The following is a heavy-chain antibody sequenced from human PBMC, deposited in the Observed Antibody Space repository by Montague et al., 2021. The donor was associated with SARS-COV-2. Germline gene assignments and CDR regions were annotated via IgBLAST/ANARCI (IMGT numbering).Heavy chain of an antibody. J-gene: IGHJ6*02. V-gene: IGHV3-30*04. CDR2: ISYDGSNK. Sequence: SLRLSCAASGFTFSSYAMHWVRQAPGKGLEWVAVISYDGSNKYYADSVKGRFTISRDNSKNTLYLQMNSLRAEDTAVYYCARDFLRYFDGSTALLYYCYGIDVWGQGTTVTVSS. CDR1: GFTFSSYA. D-gene: IGHD3-9*01. CDR3: ARDFLRYFDGSTALLYYCYGIDV.